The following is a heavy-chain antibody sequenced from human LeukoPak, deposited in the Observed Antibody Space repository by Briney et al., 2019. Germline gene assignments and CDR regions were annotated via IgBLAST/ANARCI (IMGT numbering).Heavy chain of an antibody. V-gene: IGHV3-7*01. J-gene: IGHJ4*02. CDR3: AREGEAAGLPGYSDY. D-gene: IGHD6-13*01. CDR2: IKQDGSEK. Sequence: PGGSLRLSCAASGFTFSSYWMSWVRQAPGKGLEWVANIKQDGSEKYYVDSVKGRFTISRDNAKNSLYLQMNSLRAEDTAVYYCAREGEAAGLPGYSDYWGQGTLVTVSS. CDR1: GFTFSSYW.